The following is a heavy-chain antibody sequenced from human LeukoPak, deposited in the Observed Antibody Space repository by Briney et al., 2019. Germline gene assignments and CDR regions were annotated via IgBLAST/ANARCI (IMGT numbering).Heavy chain of an antibody. CDR2: ISAYNGNT. D-gene: IGHD4-11*01. J-gene: IGHJ6*02. CDR3: ARVPTTVILRGPYGMDV. CDR1: GHTFTSYG. V-gene: IGHV1-18*01. Sequence: ASVKVSCKASGHTFTSYGISWVRQAPGQGLEWMGWISAYNGNTNYAQKLQGRVTMTTDTSTSTAYMELRSLRSDDTAVYYCARVPTTVILRGPYGMDVWGQGTTVTVSS.